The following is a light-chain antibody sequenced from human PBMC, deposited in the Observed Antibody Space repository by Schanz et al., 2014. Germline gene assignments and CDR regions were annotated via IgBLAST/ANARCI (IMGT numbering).Light chain of an antibody. Sequence: SYELTQPPSVSVSPGQTASTTCSGDKLGDKYASWYQQKPGQSPVLVIQQNNKRPSGIPERFSGSTSGNTATLSISGTQAMDEADYYCQAWDTTTLVFGGGTKLTVL. V-gene: IGLV3-1*01. CDR1: KLGDKY. J-gene: IGLJ2*01. CDR3: QAWDTTTLV. CDR2: QNN.